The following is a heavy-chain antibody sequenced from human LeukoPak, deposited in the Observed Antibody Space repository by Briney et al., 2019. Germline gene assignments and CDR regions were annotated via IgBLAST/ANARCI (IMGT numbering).Heavy chain of an antibody. Sequence: SVKVSCKASGGTFSSYAISWVRQAPGQGLEWMGGITPIFGTANFAQKFQGRVSITADESTSTAFMELSSLRSEDTAVYYCAREWGLESSGYYYAYWGQGTLVTVSS. CDR2: ITPIFGTA. J-gene: IGHJ4*02. CDR1: GGTFSSYA. V-gene: IGHV1-69*13. CDR3: AREWGLESSGYYYAY. D-gene: IGHD3-22*01.